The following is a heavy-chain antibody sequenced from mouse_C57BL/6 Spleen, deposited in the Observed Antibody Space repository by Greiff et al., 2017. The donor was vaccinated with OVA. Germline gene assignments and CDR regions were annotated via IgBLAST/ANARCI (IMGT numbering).Heavy chain of an antibody. D-gene: IGHD1-1*01. J-gene: IGHJ2*01. V-gene: IGHV1-26*01. CDR2: INPNNGGT. CDR3: ARPYYGSPYYFDY. Sequence: VQLQQSGPELVKPGASVKISCKDSGYTFTDYYMNWVKQSHGKSLEWIGDINPNNGGTSYNQKFKGKATLTVDKSSSTAYMELRSLTSEDSAVYYCARPYYGSPYYFDYWGQGTTLTVSS. CDR1: GYTFTDYY.